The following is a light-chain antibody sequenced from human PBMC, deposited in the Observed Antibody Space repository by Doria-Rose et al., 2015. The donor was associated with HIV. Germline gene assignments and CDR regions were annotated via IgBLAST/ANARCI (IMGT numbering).Light chain of an antibody. Sequence: CSGSSSNIGSNFVNWYQHPPGAAPKLLIYRDNHRPSGVPDRFSGSKSGTSASLAISGLRSEDEADYYCAAWDDSLSGHWVFGGGTKVTVL. V-gene: IGLV1-47*01. J-gene: IGLJ3*02. CDR3: AAWDDSLSGHWV. CDR1: SSNIGSNF. CDR2: RDN.